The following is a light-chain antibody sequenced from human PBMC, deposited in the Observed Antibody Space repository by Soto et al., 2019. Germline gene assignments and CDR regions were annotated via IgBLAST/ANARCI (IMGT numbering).Light chain of an antibody. J-gene: IGLJ1*01. CDR2: EVR. Sequence: QSVLTQPASVSGSPGQSITISCTGTSSDVGGYNYVSWYQQHPGKAPKLMIYEVRNRPSGVSNRFSGSKSGNTASLTVSGLQAEDEADYHCSSYISDNTYVFGTGTKVTVL. CDR3: SSYISDNTYV. V-gene: IGLV2-14*01. CDR1: SSDVGGYNY.